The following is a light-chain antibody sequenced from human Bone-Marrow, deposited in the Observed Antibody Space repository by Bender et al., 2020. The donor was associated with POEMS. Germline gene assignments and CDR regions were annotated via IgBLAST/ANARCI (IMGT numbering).Light chain of an antibody. Sequence: SYELTQPPSVSVSPGQTASITCSGHKLGDKYASWYQQQPGQSPVLVIYQDTERPSGIPERFSGSNSENTATLTISGTQPMDEADYYCQAWDSSTAVVFGGGTKLTVL. CDR2: QDT. J-gene: IGLJ2*01. CDR1: KLGDKY. CDR3: QAWDSSTAVV. V-gene: IGLV3-1*01.